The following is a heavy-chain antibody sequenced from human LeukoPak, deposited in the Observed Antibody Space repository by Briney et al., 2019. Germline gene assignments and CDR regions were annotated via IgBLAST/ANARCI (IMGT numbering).Heavy chain of an antibody. CDR3: ARSIFGDPWFDP. Sequence: PETLSLTCTVSGGSISSFYWSWLRQPPGKGLEWIGYIFRSGNTNYNPSLKSRVTISVDSSKDQFSLKLGSVTAADTAVYYCARSIFGDPWFDPWGQGTLVTVSS. V-gene: IGHV4-59*01. D-gene: IGHD3-9*01. CDR2: IFRSGNT. J-gene: IGHJ5*02. CDR1: GGSISSFY.